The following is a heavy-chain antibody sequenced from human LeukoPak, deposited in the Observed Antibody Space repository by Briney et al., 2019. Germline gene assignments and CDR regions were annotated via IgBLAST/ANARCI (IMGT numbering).Heavy chain of an antibody. V-gene: IGHV3-7*05. J-gene: IGHJ6*02. CDR2: IKQDGSEK. Sequence: GGSLRLSCAASGFTFSSYWMNWVRQAPGKGLEWVANIKQDGSEKYYVDSVKGRVTSYRDNAKNSLYLQMNSLRAEDTAVYYCARGEQTFGKRHSDVWGQGTTVTVSS. CDR3: ARGEQTFGKRHSDV. D-gene: IGHD1-1*01. CDR1: GFTFSSYW.